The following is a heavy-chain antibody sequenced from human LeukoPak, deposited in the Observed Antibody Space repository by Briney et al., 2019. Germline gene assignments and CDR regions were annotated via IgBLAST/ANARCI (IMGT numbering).Heavy chain of an antibody. Sequence: ASVKVSCKASGYTFTDYYIHWVRQAPGKGLEWMGGFDPEDGETIYAQKFQGRVTMTEDTSTDTAYMELSSLRSEDTAVYYCATPLGYYGSGFHWGQGTLVTVSS. D-gene: IGHD3-10*01. CDR1: GYTFTDYY. CDR3: ATPLGYYGSGFH. J-gene: IGHJ4*02. CDR2: FDPEDGET. V-gene: IGHV1-24*01.